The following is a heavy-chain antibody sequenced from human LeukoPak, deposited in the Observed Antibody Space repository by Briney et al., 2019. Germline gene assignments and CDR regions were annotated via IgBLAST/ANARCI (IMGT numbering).Heavy chain of an antibody. CDR2: ITISGHTK. CDR1: GFDLSTYE. Sequence: GGSLRLSCAASGFDLSTYEMNWVRQAPGKALEWIADITISGHTKNYADSVKGRFTISRDNARTSLYLQMNSPRVEDTGVYYCARGDPHADLWGQGTLVTVSS. CDR3: ARGDPHADL. V-gene: IGHV3-48*03. J-gene: IGHJ5*02.